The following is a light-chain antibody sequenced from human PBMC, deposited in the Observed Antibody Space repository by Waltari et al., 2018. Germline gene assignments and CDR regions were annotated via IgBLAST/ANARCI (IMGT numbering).Light chain of an antibody. CDR1: QYVRSN. J-gene: IGKJ1*01. Sequence: EIVTTQSQATLSLSPGDRATISCRASQYVRSNLAWYQQKPGQAPRLLIYGASTRATGIPGRFSGSGSGTEFTLSISGLQSGDFALYYCQQYNAWPRTFGQGTKVEIK. CDR3: QQYNAWPRT. CDR2: GAS. V-gene: IGKV3-15*01.